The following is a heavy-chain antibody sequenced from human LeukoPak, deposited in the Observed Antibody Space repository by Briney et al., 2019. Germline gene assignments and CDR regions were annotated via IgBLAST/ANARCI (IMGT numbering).Heavy chain of an antibody. V-gene: IGHV1-2*02. J-gene: IGHJ4*02. Sequence: ASVKVSCKASGYTFSGYYVHWVRQAPEEGLEWMGWINPNNGGTNYAQKFQGRVTMTRDTSVSTAYLELSGLTSDDTAMYYCARYSSSSDFDYWGQGTLVTVSS. CDR1: GYTFSGYY. CDR2: INPNNGGT. D-gene: IGHD6-6*01. CDR3: ARYSSSSDFDY.